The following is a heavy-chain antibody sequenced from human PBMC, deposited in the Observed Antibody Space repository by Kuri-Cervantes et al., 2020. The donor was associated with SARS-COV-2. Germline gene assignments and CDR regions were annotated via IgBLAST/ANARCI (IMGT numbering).Heavy chain of an antibody. CDR3: AKDHSNWNSYYFDY. Sequence: GGSLRLSCAASGFSVSCNEMTWVRQAPGKGLKWVSSFSGAGGPSYADSRKGRFTISRDNSKNTLYLQMNSLRAEDTAVYYCAKDHSNWNSYYFDYWGQGTLVTVSS. CDR2: FSGAGGP. CDR1: GFSVSCNE. V-gene: IGHV3-38-3*01. J-gene: IGHJ4*02. D-gene: IGHD1-1*01.